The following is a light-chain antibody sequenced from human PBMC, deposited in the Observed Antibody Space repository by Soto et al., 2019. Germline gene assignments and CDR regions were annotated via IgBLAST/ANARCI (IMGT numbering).Light chain of an antibody. CDR1: SNDVGGYNF. CDR2: EVS. V-gene: IGLV2-8*01. CDR3: SSYAGNNIFYV. J-gene: IGLJ1*01. Sequence: QSALAQPPSASGSPGQPVTISCAGTSNDVGGYNFVSWYQQHPGKAPKLMIFEVSKRPSGVPDRFSGSKSGNTASLTVSGLQAEDEADYYCSSYAGNNIFYVFGTGTKVTVL.